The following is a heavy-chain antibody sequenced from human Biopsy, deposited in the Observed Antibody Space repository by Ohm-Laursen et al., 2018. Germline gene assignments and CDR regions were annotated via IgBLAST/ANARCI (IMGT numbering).Heavy chain of an antibody. V-gene: IGHV4-4*07. J-gene: IGHJ4*02. Sequence: SETLSLTCTVSGGSISSDYWSWIRQPAGKGLEWIGRIYSSGSTNYNPSLKSRVTLSMDTSKRQFSLKLSFVTAADTAVYYCARDSPSYADYPFDYWGQGTLVTVSP. CDR3: ARDSPSYADYPFDY. CDR2: IYSSGST. CDR1: GGSISSDY. D-gene: IGHD4-17*01.